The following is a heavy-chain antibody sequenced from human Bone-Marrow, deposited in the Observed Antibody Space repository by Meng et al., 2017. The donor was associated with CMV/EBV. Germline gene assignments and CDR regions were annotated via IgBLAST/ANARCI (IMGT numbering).Heavy chain of an antibody. D-gene: IGHD3-16*01. CDR2: ISYSGFT. Sequence: GSLRLSCGVSGGSISSYSWTWIRQPPGKALEWVGSISYSGFTNYNPSLKSRVTISVDTSKSQFSLNLSSVTAADTAVYYCARDNLRITFGGVDKTHWFDPWGQGTLVTVSS. V-gene: IGHV4-59*13. CDR3: ARDNLRITFGGVDKTHWFDP. J-gene: IGHJ5*02. CDR1: GGSISSYS.